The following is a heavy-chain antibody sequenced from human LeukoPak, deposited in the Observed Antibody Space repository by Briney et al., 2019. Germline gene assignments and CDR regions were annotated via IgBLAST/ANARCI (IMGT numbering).Heavy chain of an antibody. CDR3: ARGSVQLWLRDTYYYMDV. V-gene: IGHV3-20*04. D-gene: IGHD5-18*01. Sequence: RPGESLRLSCAASGFTFDDYAMNWVRQVPGRGLEWVSGIYWNGRITEYADSVKDRFTISRQNTKNSLYLYMNNLGGEDTALYFCARGSVQLWLRDTYYYMDVWGKGTTVTVSS. CDR1: GFTFDDYA. J-gene: IGHJ6*03. CDR2: IYWNGRIT.